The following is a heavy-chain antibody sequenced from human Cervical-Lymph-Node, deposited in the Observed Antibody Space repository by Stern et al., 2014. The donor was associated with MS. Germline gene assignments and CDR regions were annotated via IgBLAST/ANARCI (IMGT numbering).Heavy chain of an antibody. J-gene: IGHJ4*02. CDR2: ISTYNGNT. CDR1: GYTFTSYG. D-gene: IGHD2-15*01. Sequence: VQLVESGAEVKKPGASVKVSCRASGYTFTSYGISWVRQAPGQGLEWMGWISTYNGNTNYAQKFQGGVTMTTDTSTSTAYMELRSLISDDTAVYYCARDIYCSGGTCYFEFFDYWGQGTLVAVS. V-gene: IGHV1-18*01. CDR3: ARDIYCSGGTCYFEFFDY.